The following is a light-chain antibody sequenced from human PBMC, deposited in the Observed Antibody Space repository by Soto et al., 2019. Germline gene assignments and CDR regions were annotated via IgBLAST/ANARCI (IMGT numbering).Light chain of an antibody. CDR1: QSINSEY. J-gene: IGKJ2*01. Sequence: EIVLTQSPGTLSLSPGESGTLSCRASQSINSEYLAWYQQQPGQAPRLLIYGASSRAKVIPDRFGGSGSGTDFTLTISRLEPEDFAVYYCQHYDNSLHTFAQGTKLQSK. CDR3: QHYDNSLHT. V-gene: IGKV3-20*01. CDR2: GAS.